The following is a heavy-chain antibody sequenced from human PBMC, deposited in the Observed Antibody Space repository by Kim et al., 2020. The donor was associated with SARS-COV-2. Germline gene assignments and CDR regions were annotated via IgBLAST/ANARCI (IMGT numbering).Heavy chain of an antibody. V-gene: IGHV6-1*01. Sequence: SQTLSLTCAISGDSVSSNNAAWNWVRQSPSRCLEWLGRTFYRSKWYNEYALSVKSRITINPDTSKNQFSLQLNSVTPEYTAVYYCAREDYGGDSRGFDYWGQGTLVTVSS. CDR2: TFYRSKWYN. J-gene: IGHJ4*02. CDR3: AREDYGGDSRGFDY. D-gene: IGHD2-21*02. CDR1: GDSVSSNNAA.